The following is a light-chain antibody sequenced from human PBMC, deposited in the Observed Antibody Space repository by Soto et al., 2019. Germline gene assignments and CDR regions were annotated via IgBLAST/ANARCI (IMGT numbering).Light chain of an antibody. J-gene: IGKJ1*01. CDR1: QGISNY. CDR2: AAS. Sequence: DIQMTQSPSPLSASVGDRVTITCRASQGISNYLAWYQQKPGKVPKLLIYAASTLQSGVPSRFSGSGSGTDFTLTISSLQPEDVGTYYCQKYNRAPWTVGQGAKVEIK. V-gene: IGKV1-27*01. CDR3: QKYNRAPWT.